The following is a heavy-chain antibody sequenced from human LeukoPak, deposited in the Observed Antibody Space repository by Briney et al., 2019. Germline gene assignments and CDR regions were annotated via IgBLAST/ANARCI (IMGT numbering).Heavy chain of an antibody. V-gene: IGHV3-48*01. CDR3: ARVGTMVRGVHFDY. CDR1: GFTFSSYS. Sequence: GGSLRLSCAASGFTFSSYSMNWVRQAPGKGLEGVSYISSSSSTIYYADSVKGRFTISRDNAKNSLYLQMNSLRAEDTAVYYCARVGTMVRGVHFDYWGQGTLVTVSS. D-gene: IGHD3-10*01. CDR2: ISSSSSTI. J-gene: IGHJ4*02.